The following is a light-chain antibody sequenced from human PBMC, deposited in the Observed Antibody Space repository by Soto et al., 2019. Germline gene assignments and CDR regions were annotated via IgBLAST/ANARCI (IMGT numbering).Light chain of an antibody. CDR3: QQLNSYVFA. Sequence: DIQLTQSPSFLSASVGDRVTITCLASQDVSRYLAWYQQKPGKAPNLLIYAASTLRSGVPSRCSGSGSETEFTLTISSLQPEDFATYYCQQLNSYVFAFGPGTKVDIK. CDR1: QDVSRY. V-gene: IGKV1-9*01. CDR2: AAS. J-gene: IGKJ3*01.